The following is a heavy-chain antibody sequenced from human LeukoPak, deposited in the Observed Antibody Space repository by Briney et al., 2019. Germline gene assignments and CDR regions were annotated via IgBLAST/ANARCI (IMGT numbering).Heavy chain of an antibody. CDR3: APIGAPGKLYDY. Sequence: GGSLKLSCATSGFKFSGAVMHWVRQASGKGLEWVAYIRTKPNSYATAYAASVKGRFTISRDDSINTAYLQMNSLKPEDTAVYYCAPIGAPGKLYDYWGQGTQVTVSS. V-gene: IGHV3-73*01. CDR1: GFKFSGAV. D-gene: IGHD1-26*01. CDR2: IRTKPNSYAT. J-gene: IGHJ4*02.